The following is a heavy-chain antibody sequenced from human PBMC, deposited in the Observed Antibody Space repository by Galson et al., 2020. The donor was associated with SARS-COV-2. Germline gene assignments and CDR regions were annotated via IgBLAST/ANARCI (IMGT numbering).Heavy chain of an antibody. CDR1: GFTFSDCA. V-gene: IGHV3-33*01. CDR3: AREGGSGIVAAPVDY. CDR2: IWYDGRNK. J-gene: IGHJ4*02. D-gene: IGHD6-6*01. Sequence: SCAVSGFTFSDCAMHWVRQAPGKGLEWVAVIWYDGRNKYYADYVKGRFTISRDNSKNTLYLQMNSLRAEDTAVYYCAREGGSGIVAAPVDYWGQGTLVTVSS.